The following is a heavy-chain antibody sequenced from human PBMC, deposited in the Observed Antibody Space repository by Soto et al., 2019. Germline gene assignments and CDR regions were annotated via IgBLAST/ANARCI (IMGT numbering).Heavy chain of an antibody. CDR1: GGSMSSGGYS. V-gene: IGHV4-30-2*01. J-gene: IGHJ6*02. CDR3: ARVPDV. Sequence: SETLSLTCAVSGGSMSSGGYSWSWIRQPPGKGLEWIGYIYHNGSPYYNPSLKSRVTISVNRSKNQFSLKLSSVTAADTAVYYCARVPDVWGQGTTVTVSS. CDR2: IYHNGSP.